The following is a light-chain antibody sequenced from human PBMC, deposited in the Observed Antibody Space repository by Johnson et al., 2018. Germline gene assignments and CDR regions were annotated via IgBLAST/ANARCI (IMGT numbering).Light chain of an antibody. V-gene: IGLV1-51*02. CDR1: SSNIGNNY. J-gene: IGLJ1*01. Sequence: QSVLTQPPSVPAAPGQKVTISCSGSSSNIGNNYVSWYQQLPGTAPKLLIYENNKRPSGIPDRFSGSKSGTSATLGITGLQTGDDADYYCGTWDSSLSAGNVFGTGTKVTVL. CDR3: GTWDSSLSAGNV. CDR2: ENN.